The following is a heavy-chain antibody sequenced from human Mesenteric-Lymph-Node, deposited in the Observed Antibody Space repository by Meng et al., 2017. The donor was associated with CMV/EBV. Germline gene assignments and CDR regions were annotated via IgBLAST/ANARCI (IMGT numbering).Heavy chain of an antibody. D-gene: IGHD3-10*01. CDR3: ARDSGSYEAYGMDV. CDR2: SIPILGTA. J-gene: IGHJ6*02. V-gene: IGHV1-69*05. Sequence: SVKVSCKASGGTISRFAINWVRQAPGQGLEWLGGSIPILGTANYARKFLGRVTITTDDSTNTAYMELRSLRSDDTAVYYCARDSGSYEAYGMDVWGQGTTVTVSS. CDR1: GGTISRFA.